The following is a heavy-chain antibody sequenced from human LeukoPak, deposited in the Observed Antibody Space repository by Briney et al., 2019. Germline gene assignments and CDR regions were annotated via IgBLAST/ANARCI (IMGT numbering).Heavy chain of an antibody. D-gene: IGHD3-3*01. CDR2: IKQDGSEK. V-gene: IGHV3-7*01. CDR3: ARDNGVVHGVYYMDV. Sequence: GGSLRLSCAASGFTFSNYWMAWVRQAPGKGLEWVADIKQDGSEKLYVNSVRGRFTISRDNAKMSLFLQMNSLRAEDTAVYYCARDNGVVHGVYYMDVWGKGTTVTVS. J-gene: IGHJ6*03. CDR1: GFTFSNYW.